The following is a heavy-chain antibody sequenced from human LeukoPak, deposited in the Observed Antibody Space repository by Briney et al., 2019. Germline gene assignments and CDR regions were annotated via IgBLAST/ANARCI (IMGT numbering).Heavy chain of an antibody. V-gene: IGHV4-59*01. CDR2: IYYSGST. J-gene: IGHJ5*02. CDR3: ARDETQGFDP. CDR1: GGSISSYY. Sequence: SETLSLTCTASGGSISSYYWSWIRQPPGKGLEWIGYIYYSGSTNYNPSLKSRVTISVDTSKNQFSLKLSSVTAADTAVYYCARDETQGFDPWGQGTLVTVSS.